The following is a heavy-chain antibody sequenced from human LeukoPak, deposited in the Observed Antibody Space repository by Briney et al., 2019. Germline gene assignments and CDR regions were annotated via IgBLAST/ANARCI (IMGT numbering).Heavy chain of an antibody. CDR2: ISYDGSNK. CDR3: AKYLGYGYYDILTGPFGPVFDY. CDR1: GFTFSSYA. J-gene: IGHJ4*02. V-gene: IGHV3-30*04. D-gene: IGHD3-9*01. Sequence: GGSLRLSCAASGFTFSSYAMHWVRQAPGKGLEWVAVISYDGSNKYYADSVKGRFTISRDNSKNTLYLQMNSLRAEDTAVYYCAKYLGYGYYDILTGPFGPVFDYWGQGTLVTVSS.